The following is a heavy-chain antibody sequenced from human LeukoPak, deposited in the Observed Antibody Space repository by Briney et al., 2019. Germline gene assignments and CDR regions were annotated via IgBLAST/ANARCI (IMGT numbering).Heavy chain of an antibody. J-gene: IGHJ3*02. CDR3: VRDWEGLNFDI. Sequence: SETLSLTCTVSGGSVSSYYWSWVRQPPGEGLEWIAYIYNTGSTNYNPSVKSRATISVDTSKNQFSLKLRSVTAADTAVYYCVRDWEGLNFDIWGQGTMVTVSS. CDR1: GGSVSSYY. D-gene: IGHD1-26*01. V-gene: IGHV4-59*02. CDR2: IYNTGST.